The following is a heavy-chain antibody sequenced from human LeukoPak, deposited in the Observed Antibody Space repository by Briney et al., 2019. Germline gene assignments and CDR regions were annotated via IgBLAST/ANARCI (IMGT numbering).Heavy chain of an antibody. Sequence: GGPLSLSFAASGFTFSSYWMHWVRQAPGKGLVWVSRINSDGSSTSYADSVKGRFTISRDNAKNTLYLQMNSLRAEDTAVYYCARDSWIRYGDGIDYWGQGTLVTVSS. CDR3: ARDSWIRYGDGIDY. V-gene: IGHV3-74*01. CDR2: INSDGSST. D-gene: IGHD4-17*01. J-gene: IGHJ4*02. CDR1: GFTFSSYW.